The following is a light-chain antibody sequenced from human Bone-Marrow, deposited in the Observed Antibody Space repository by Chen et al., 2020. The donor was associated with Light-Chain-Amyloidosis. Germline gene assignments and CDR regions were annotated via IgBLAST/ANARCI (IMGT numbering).Light chain of an antibody. CDR1: NNDVAPYNY. CDR2: DGD. J-gene: IGLJ1*01. Sequence: SALTQPASVSGSPGQSITISCTGTNNDVAPYNYFSLYQQHPGTSPKLIIYDGDNRPSGVSNLSSGSESGNTASLTIAGLQAGDEADYYCSSYPSTSTLYVFGTGTKVTVL. CDR3: SSYPSTSTLYV. V-gene: IGLV2-14*03.